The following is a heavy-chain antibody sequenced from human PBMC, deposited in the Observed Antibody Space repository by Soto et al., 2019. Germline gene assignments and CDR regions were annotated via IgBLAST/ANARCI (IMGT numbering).Heavy chain of an antibody. CDR1: GFTVSSNY. V-gene: IGHV3-53*01. D-gene: IGHD6-6*01. J-gene: IGHJ5*02. CDR3: ARAPKYSSSSYLVRGPNWFDP. Sequence: GWSLRLSCAASGFTVSSNYMSWVRQAPGKGLEWVSVIYSGGSTYYADSVKGRFTISRDNSKNTLYLQMNSLRAEDTAVYYCARAPKYSSSSYLVRGPNWFDPWGQGTLVTVSS. CDR2: IYSGGST.